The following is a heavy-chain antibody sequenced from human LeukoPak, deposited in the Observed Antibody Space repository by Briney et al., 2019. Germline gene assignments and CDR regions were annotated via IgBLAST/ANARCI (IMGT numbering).Heavy chain of an antibody. D-gene: IGHD4-11*01. V-gene: IGHV4-39*01. J-gene: IGHJ5*02. Sequence: SETLSLTCTVSGDSLNSNSYHWGWMPQPPGKGLEGIGNVYSTGNNHHTLPLKTRVTISVHTSKTPLPLTPTSVTAADTAVYYCARAHRAGGVDYFDPWGQGTLVTVSS. CDR2: VYSTGNN. CDR3: ARAHRAGGVDYFDP. CDR1: GDSLNSNSYH.